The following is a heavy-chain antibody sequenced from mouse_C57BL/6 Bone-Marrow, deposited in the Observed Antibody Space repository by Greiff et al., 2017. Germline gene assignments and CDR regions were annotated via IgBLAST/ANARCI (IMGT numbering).Heavy chain of an antibody. V-gene: IGHV14-3*01. CDR2: IDPANGNT. CDR1: GFNIKNTY. D-gene: IGHD1-1*01. J-gene: IGHJ3*01. CDR3: ARGDNCTNYYGSGYWYAD. Sequence: VQLQQSVAELVRPGASVKLSCTASGFNIKNTYMHWVKQRPEQGLEWIGRIDPANGNTKSAPKFQGKATITANTSSNTAYLQLSSLTSEDTAIYYCARGDNCTNYYGSGYWYADGGQGVLVTV.